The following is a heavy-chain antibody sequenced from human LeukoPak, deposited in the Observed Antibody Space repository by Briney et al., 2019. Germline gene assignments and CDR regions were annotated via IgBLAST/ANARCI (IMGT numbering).Heavy chain of an antibody. CDR2: IYYSGST. V-gene: IGHV4-59*01. CDR1: GGSISSYY. CDR3: ARVGSSSWYGHFYHGMDV. D-gene: IGHD6-13*01. J-gene: IGHJ6*02. Sequence: SETLSLTCTVSGGSISSYYWSWIRQPPGKGLEWIGYIYYSGSTNYNPSLKSRVTISVDTSKNQFSLKLSSVTAADTAVYYCARVGSSSWYGHFYHGMDVWGQGTTVTVSS.